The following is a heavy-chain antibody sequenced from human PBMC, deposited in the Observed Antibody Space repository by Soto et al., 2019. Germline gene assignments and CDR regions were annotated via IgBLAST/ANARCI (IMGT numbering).Heavy chain of an antibody. D-gene: IGHD3-3*01. J-gene: IGHJ3*02. V-gene: IGHV1-69*12. CDR1: GGTFSSYA. Sequence: QVQQVQSGAEVKKPGSSVKVSCKASGGTFSSYAISWVRQAPGQGLEWMRGIIPIFGTANYAQKFQGRVTITADESTSTAYMELSSLRSEDTAVYYCATPGVLRFLEWVNDAFDIWGQGTMVTVSS. CDR2: IIPIFGTA. CDR3: ATPGVLRFLEWVNDAFDI.